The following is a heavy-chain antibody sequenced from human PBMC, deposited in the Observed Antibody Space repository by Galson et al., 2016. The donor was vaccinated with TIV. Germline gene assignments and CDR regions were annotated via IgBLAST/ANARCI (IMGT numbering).Heavy chain of an antibody. V-gene: IGHV5-51*01. CDR2: IFPDDSET. J-gene: IGHJ4*02. D-gene: IGHD4-17*01. CDR1: GYSFTTYW. Sequence: GAEVKKPGESLKISCKASGYSFTTYWIAWVRQTPGKGLEWMGIIFPDDSETAYSPSFEGQVTISVDKSLNVAYVQWNSLRTSDTAMYYCARQTTRSFDSWGQGTRVTVSS. CDR3: ARQTTRSFDS.